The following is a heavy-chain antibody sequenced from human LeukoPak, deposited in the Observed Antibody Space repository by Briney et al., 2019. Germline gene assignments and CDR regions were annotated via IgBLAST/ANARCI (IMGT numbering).Heavy chain of an antibody. D-gene: IGHD3-22*01. CDR3: ARGFSSGGYYDSSGPADY. CDR2: INHSGST. Sequence: PSETLSLTCTVSGGSISSSSYYWGWIRQPPGKGLEWIGEINHSGSTNYNPSLKSRVTISVDTSKNQFSLKLSSVTAADTAVYYCARGFSSGGYYDSSGPADYWGQGTLVTVSS. J-gene: IGHJ4*02. CDR1: GGSISSSSYY. V-gene: IGHV4-39*07.